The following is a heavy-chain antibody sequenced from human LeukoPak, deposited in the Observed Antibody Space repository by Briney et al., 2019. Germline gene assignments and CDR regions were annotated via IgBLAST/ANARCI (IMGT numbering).Heavy chain of an antibody. CDR2: IYTDDSDT. CDR3: ARRRSSGWYDFDY. CDR1: GYSFTTYW. Sequence: RGESLKISCKGSGYSFTTYWIAWVRQMPGKGLEWMGIIYTDDSDTKYSPSFQGQVTITADQSINTAYLQWGSLKASDTAMYYCARRRSSGWYDFDYWGQGTLVTVSS. J-gene: IGHJ4*02. D-gene: IGHD6-19*01. V-gene: IGHV5-51*01.